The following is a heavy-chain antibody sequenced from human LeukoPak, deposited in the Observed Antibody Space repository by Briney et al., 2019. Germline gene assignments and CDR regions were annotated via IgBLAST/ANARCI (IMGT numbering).Heavy chain of an antibody. V-gene: IGHV3-11*04. CDR3: ARASDTPTGAFDI. CDR1: GFTFSDYY. Sequence: GGSLRLSCAASGFTFSDYYMSWIRQAPGKGLEWVSYISSSGSTIYYADSVKGRFTTSRDNAKNSLYLQMNSLRAEDTAVYYCARASDTPTGAFDIWGQGTMVTVSS. D-gene: IGHD2-2*02. CDR2: ISSSGSTI. J-gene: IGHJ3*02.